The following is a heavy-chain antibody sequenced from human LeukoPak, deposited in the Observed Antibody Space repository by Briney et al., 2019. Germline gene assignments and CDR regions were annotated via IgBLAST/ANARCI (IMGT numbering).Heavy chain of an antibody. V-gene: IGHV3-11*03. CDR1: GFTLSEHY. CDR3: ATFRAYDYGSGSRYLDY. CDR2: ISSSSSYT. D-gene: IGHD3-10*01. Sequence: GGSLRLSCAASGFTLSEHYMSWIRQAPGKGLEWVSYISSSSSYTNYADSVKGRFTISRDNAKNSLYLQMNSLRAEDTAVYYCATFRAYDYGSGSRYLDYWGQGTLVTVSS. J-gene: IGHJ4*02.